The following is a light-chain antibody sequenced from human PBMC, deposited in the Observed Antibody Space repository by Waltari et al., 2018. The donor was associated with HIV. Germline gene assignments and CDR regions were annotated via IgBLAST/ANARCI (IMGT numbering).Light chain of an antibody. CDR1: SSNIGSNT. Sequence: QSVLTQPPSASGTPGQRVTISCSGSSSNIGSNTVTWYQQLPGTAPKLLIYSNNQRPSGVPVRFSGSKSGTSASLAISGLQSEDEADYYCAAWDDSLNGVFGGGTKLTVL. CDR2: SNN. J-gene: IGLJ3*02. V-gene: IGLV1-44*01. CDR3: AAWDDSLNGV.